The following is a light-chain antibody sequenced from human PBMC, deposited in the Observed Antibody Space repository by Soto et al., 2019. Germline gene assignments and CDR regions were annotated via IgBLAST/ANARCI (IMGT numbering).Light chain of an antibody. CDR3: QSYDSSLSVV. CDR1: SSNIGAGYD. V-gene: IGLV1-40*01. CDR2: GNS. J-gene: IGLJ2*01. Sequence: QSVLTQPPSVSGAPGQRVIISCTGSSSNIGAGYDVHWYQQLPGTAPKLLIYGNSNRPSGVPDRFSGSKSGTSASLAITGLQPEDEADYYCQSYDSSLSVVFGGGTKLTVL.